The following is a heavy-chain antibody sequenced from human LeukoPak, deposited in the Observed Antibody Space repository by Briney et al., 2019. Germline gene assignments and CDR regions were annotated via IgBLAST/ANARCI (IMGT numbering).Heavy chain of an antibody. D-gene: IGHD3-10*01. CDR3: ARVLGFYYGMDV. Sequence: GGSLRLSCAASGFTFSSYSMNWVRQAPGKGLEWVSYIRSSGSPIYYADSVKGRFTISRDNAKNSLYLQMNSLRAEDTAVYYCARVLGFYYGMDVWGQGTTVTVSS. CDR1: GFTFSSYS. J-gene: IGHJ6*02. V-gene: IGHV3-48*04. CDR2: IRSSGSPI.